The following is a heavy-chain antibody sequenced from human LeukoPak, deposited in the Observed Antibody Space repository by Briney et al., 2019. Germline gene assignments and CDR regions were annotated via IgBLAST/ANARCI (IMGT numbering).Heavy chain of an antibody. CDR2: ITPVIGIA. Sequence: SVKVSCKASGGTFSSHTISWVRQAPGQGLEWMGRITPVIGIANYAKRFQGRVTITAHKSTSTAYMELSSLRSDDTAVYYCARGQPLGISGHGMDVWGQGTTVTVSS. CDR3: ARGQPLGISGHGMDV. J-gene: IGHJ6*02. D-gene: IGHD3-10*01. CDR1: GGTFSSHT. V-gene: IGHV1-69*02.